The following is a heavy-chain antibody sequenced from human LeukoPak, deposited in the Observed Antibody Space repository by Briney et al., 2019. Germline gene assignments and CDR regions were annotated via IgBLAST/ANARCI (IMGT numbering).Heavy chain of an antibody. Sequence: QAGGSLRLSCAASGFTFNYDAISWVRQAPGKGLEWVSRVRGSGGSTYYSDSVRGRFTISRDISKNTVYLQMNSLRAEDTAMYYCAKDDKGDFYFDYWGQGTLVTVSS. CDR3: AKDDKGDFYFDY. CDR1: GFTFNYDA. V-gene: IGHV3-23*01. CDR2: VRGSGGST. J-gene: IGHJ4*02. D-gene: IGHD3-16*01.